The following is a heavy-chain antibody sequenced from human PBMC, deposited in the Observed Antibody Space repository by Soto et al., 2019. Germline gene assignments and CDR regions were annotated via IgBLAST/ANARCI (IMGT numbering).Heavy chain of an antibody. CDR3: GRGRSGELVVFY. D-gene: IGHD6-6*01. CDR1: GYTFTGYY. V-gene: IGHV1-2*02. Sequence: ASVKVSCKASGYTFTGYYIHWVRQAPGQGLEWMGEISPYSGGTKYAQKFQGRVTMTRDTSISTVYMELSNLSPDDTAVYYCGRGRSGELVVFYWGQGTLVTAPQ. CDR2: ISPYSGGT. J-gene: IGHJ4*02.